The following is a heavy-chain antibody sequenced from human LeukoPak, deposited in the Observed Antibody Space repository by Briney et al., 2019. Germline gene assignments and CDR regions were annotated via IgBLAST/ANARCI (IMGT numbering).Heavy chain of an antibody. V-gene: IGHV3-23*01. CDR2: ISGSGRTT. Sequence: PGGSLRLSCVASGFTFSSYAMSWVRQAPGKGLECVSVISGSGRTTDYADSVKGRFTIYRDNPENTLYLQMNTLRAEDTAVNYCTKTGGPWDWGQGTLVTVSS. D-gene: IGHD7-27*01. J-gene: IGHJ4*02. CDR3: TKTGGPWD. CDR1: GFTFSSYA.